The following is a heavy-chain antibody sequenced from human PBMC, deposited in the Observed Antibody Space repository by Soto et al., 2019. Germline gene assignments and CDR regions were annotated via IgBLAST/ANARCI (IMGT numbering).Heavy chain of an antibody. CDR3: ARGTAVEYDFDY. J-gene: IGHJ4*02. CDR1: GFTFSSYS. Sequence: EVQLVESGGGLVKPGGSLRLSCAASGFTFSSYSMNWVRQAPGKGLEWVSSISSSSSYIYYADSVKGRFTISRDNAKNSLYLQMNSLRAEDTAVYYCARGTAVEYDFDYWGQGTLVTVSS. D-gene: IGHD6-19*01. CDR2: ISSSSSYI. V-gene: IGHV3-21*01.